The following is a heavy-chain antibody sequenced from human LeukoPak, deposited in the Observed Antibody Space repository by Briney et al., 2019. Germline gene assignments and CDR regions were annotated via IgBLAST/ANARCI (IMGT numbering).Heavy chain of an antibody. CDR3: ARGSGDYDFWSGSDMDIDY. Sequence: ASVTVSCKASGYTFTGYYMHWVRQAPGQGLEWMGWINPNSGGTNYAQKFQGRVTMTRDMSISTAYMELSRLGSDDTAVYYCARGSGDYDFWSGSDMDIDYWGQGTLVTVSS. J-gene: IGHJ4*02. CDR1: GYTFTGYY. D-gene: IGHD3-3*01. V-gene: IGHV1-2*02. CDR2: INPNSGGT.